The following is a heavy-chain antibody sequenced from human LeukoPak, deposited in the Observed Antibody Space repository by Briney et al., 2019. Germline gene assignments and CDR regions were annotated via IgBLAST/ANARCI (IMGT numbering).Heavy chain of an antibody. CDR3: AREAPEDYDYVWGSYRRGAYFDY. Sequence: SETLSLTCTVSGGSISSYYWSWIRQPAGKGLEWIGRIYTSGSTNYNPSLKSRVTMSVDTSKNQFSLKLSSVTAADTAVYYCAREAPEDYDYVWGSYRRGAYFDYWGQGTLVTVSS. J-gene: IGHJ4*02. D-gene: IGHD3-16*02. CDR2: IYTSGST. V-gene: IGHV4-4*07. CDR1: GGSISSYY.